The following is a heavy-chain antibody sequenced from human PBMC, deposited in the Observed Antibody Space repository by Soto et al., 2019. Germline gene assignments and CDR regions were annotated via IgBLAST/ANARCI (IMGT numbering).Heavy chain of an antibody. D-gene: IGHD6-19*01. CDR3: AHRPDSGWRFDY. CDR1: GFSLSTSGVG. CDR2: IYWDDDK. Sequence: QITLKESGPALVKPTQTLTLTCTFSGFSLSTSGVGVGWIRQPPGKALELLALIYWDDDKRYRPSLKSRLTITKDTSKNQVVLTMTNMDPVDTATYYCAHRPDSGWRFDYWGQGTLVTVSS. V-gene: IGHV2-5*02. J-gene: IGHJ4*02.